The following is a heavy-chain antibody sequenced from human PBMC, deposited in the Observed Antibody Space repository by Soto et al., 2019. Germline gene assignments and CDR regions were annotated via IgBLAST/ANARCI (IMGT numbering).Heavy chain of an antibody. CDR3: ARAGGLGYCISTSCRAGGMDV. CDR2: IYYSGST. D-gene: IGHD2-2*01. V-gene: IGHV4-59*01. J-gene: IGHJ6*02. CDR1: GGSISSYY. Sequence: SETLSLTCTVSGGSISSYYWSWIRQPPGKGLEWIGYIYYSGSTNYNPSLKSRVTISVDTSKNQFSLKLSSVTAADTAVYYCARAGGLGYCISTSCRAGGMDVWGQGTTVTVSS.